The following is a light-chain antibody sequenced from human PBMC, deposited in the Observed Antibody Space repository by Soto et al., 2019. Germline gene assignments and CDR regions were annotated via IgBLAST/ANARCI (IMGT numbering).Light chain of an antibody. J-gene: IGLJ1*01. CDR1: SDDVGAFNY. CDR3: TSYASSVNYV. Sequence: QSALTQPASVSGSPGQPITISCTGTSDDVGAFNYVSWYQQHPGEAPKLMIFEVSRRPSGVSNRFSGSKSGNTASLTISGLQPEDEADYYCTSYASSVNYVFGTGTKLTVL. V-gene: IGLV2-14*01. CDR2: EVS.